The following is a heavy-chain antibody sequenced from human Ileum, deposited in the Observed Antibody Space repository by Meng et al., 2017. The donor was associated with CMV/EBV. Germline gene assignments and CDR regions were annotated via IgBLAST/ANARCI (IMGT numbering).Heavy chain of an antibody. V-gene: IGHV4-34*01. CDR1: GGSFSGYY. Sequence: QVPLPQWGAGLVKPSETLSLPCACYGGSFSGYYWSWIRPPPGKGLEWIGEINHSGSTNYNPSLKSRVTISVDTSKNQFSLKLSSVTAADTAVYYCARVPRRLTIRGYFDYWGQGTLVTVSS. D-gene: IGHD5-24*01. J-gene: IGHJ4*02. CDR3: ARVPRRLTIRGYFDY. CDR2: INHSGST.